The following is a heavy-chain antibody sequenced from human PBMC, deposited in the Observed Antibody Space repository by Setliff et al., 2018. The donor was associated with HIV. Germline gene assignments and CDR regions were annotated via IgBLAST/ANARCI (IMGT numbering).Heavy chain of an antibody. Sequence: SVKVSCKASGGTFSSYVISWVRQAPGQGPEWMGGVIPMYGVTNYAQKFQGRVTMTTDTSTSTAYMELRSLRSDDTAVYYCARTIGLLWFGELDSWGQGTPVTVSS. CDR2: VIPMYGVT. CDR3: ARTIGLLWFGELDS. D-gene: IGHD3-10*01. V-gene: IGHV1-69*10. J-gene: IGHJ5*01. CDR1: GGTFSSYV.